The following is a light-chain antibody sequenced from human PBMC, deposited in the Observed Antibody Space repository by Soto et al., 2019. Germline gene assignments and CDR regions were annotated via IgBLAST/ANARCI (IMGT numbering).Light chain of an antibody. Sequence: DIQMTQSPSSLSASVGDRVTITCRASQSISNYLNWYQQKPREAPKLLIYAAYSLQSGVPSRFSGSGSGTDFTLTISSLQPEDFVTYYCQQTYITPRTFGQGTKVDIK. V-gene: IGKV1-39*01. CDR1: QSISNY. J-gene: IGKJ1*01. CDR2: AAY. CDR3: QQTYITPRT.